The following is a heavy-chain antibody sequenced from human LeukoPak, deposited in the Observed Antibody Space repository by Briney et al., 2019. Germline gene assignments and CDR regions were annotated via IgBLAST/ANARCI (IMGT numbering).Heavy chain of an antibody. D-gene: IGHD3-3*01. CDR1: GFTFSNFE. J-gene: IGHJ1*01. Sequence: GGSLRLSCAASGFTFSNFEMNWVRQAPGKGLEWISRITSSGAAKYYADSVKGQFTISRDNAKNSVYLQMDSLRAGDTAVYYCLTVRRNFWNGHYAGKGAFWGQGTLVSVSS. CDR3: LTVRRNFWNGHYAGKGAF. V-gene: IGHV3-48*03. CDR2: ITSSGAAK.